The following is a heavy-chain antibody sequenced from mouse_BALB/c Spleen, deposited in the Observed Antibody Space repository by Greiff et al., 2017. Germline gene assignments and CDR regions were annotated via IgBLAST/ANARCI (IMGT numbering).Heavy chain of an antibody. CDR3: ARGGLRRGDYYAMDD. CDR1: GYTFTSYW. D-gene: IGHD2-4*01. J-gene: IGHJ4*01. Sequence: QVQLQQPGAELVKPGASVKLSCKASGYTFTSYWMHWVKQRPGQGLEWIGEINPSNGRTNYNEKFKSKATLTVDKSSSTAYMQLSSLTSEDSAVYYCARGGLRRGDYYAMDDWGQGTSVTVSS. V-gene: IGHV1S81*02. CDR2: INPSNGRT.